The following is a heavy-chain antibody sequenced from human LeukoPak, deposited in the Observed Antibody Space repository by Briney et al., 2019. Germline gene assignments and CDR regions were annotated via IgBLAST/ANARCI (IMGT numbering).Heavy chain of an antibody. J-gene: IGHJ4*02. Sequence: ASVKVSCKASGGTFSSYAISWVRQAPGQGLEWMGGIIPIFGTANYAQKFQGRVTITADESTSTAYMELSSLRSEDTAVYYCARDVGLGIENSNHYFDYWGQGTLVTVSS. D-gene: IGHD6-6*01. CDR2: IIPIFGTA. V-gene: IGHV1-69*13. CDR1: GGTFSSYA. CDR3: ARDVGLGIENSNHYFDY.